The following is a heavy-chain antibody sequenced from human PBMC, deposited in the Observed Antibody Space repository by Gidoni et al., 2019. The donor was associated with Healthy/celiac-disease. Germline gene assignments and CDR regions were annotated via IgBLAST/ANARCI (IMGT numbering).Heavy chain of an antibody. D-gene: IGHD2-15*01. Sequence: QVQLVESGGVLFKPGGSLRLSCAASGFTFSDYYMSWSRQAPGKGLEWVSYISSSGSTIYYANSVKGRFTISRDNAKNSLYLQMNSLRAEDTAVYYCARDTPPPEWGMDVWGQGTKVTVSS. CDR2: ISSSGSTI. CDR3: ARDTPPPEWGMDV. J-gene: IGHJ6*02. CDR1: GFTFSDYY. V-gene: IGHV3-11*01.